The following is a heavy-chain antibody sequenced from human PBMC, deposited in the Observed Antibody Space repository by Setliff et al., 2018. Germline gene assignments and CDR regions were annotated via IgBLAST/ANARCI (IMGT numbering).Heavy chain of an antibody. CDR1: GLSFSSYW. CDR3: ARTCSGSGCYAGLES. CDR2: IKADGTQE. V-gene: IGHV3-7*01. D-gene: IGHD2-15*01. J-gene: IGHJ4*02. Sequence: PGGSLRLSCEVSGLSFSSYWLSWVRQAPGQGLQWVANIKADGTQETYLDSVKGRFTISRDNSKNTLYLQMNSLRPEDTAVYYCARTCSGSGCYAGLESWGQGTPVTVSS.